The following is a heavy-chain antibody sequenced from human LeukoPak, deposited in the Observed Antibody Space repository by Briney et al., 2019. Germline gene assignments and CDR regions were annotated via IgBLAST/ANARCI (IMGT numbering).Heavy chain of an antibody. CDR1: GYSISSGYY. Sequence: SETLSLTCAVSGYSISSGYYWGWIRQPPGKGQEWIGSIYHSGSTYYNPSLRSRVTLSVDTSKNQFSLQLSFVTAADTAVYYCARDPFDYWGQGTLVTVSS. J-gene: IGHJ4*02. CDR2: IYHSGST. CDR3: ARDPFDY. V-gene: IGHV4-38-2*02.